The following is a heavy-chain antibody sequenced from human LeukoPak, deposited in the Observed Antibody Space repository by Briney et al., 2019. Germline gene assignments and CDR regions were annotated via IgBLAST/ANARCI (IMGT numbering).Heavy chain of an antibody. D-gene: IGHD1-20*01. Sequence: GGSLRLSCAASGFTFNAHWMHWVRQTPEKGLVWLSRINTDGSTTNYADAVRGRFTISRDNAKDTLYLQMNSLRVEDTAVYYCARDLNWNQADYWGQGSLVTVSS. CDR1: GFTFNAHW. CDR2: INTDGSTT. V-gene: IGHV3-74*01. CDR3: ARDLNWNQADY. J-gene: IGHJ4*02.